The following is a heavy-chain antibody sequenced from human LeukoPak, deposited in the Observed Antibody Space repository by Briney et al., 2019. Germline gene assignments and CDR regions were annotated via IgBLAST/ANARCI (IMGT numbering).Heavy chain of an antibody. J-gene: IGHJ4*02. V-gene: IGHV3-23*01. CDR3: ARETMEFDY. CDR2: ISGSGGTT. Sequence: GGSLRLSCAASGFTFSSYVMTWFRQAPAKGLEWVSSISGSGGTTYYADSVMGRFTISRDNSKNTVYLEMNSLRAEDTALYFCARETMEFDYWGQGTLVTVSS. D-gene: IGHD1-1*01. CDR1: GFTFSSYV.